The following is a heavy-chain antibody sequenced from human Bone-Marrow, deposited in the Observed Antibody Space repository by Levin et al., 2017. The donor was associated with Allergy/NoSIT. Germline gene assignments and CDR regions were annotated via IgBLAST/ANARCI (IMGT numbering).Heavy chain of an antibody. Sequence: SCAASDFTVSTEYMGWVRQAPGKGLEWVSFIYSGGRTIYADSVKGRFTISRDNSKNTLNLQMSSLRAEDTAVYYCARAIYSGSFDYYFDYWGQGTLVTVSS. J-gene: IGHJ4*02. V-gene: IGHV3-53*01. D-gene: IGHD1-26*01. CDR1: DFTVSTEY. CDR2: IYSGGRT. CDR3: ARAIYSGSFDYYFDY.